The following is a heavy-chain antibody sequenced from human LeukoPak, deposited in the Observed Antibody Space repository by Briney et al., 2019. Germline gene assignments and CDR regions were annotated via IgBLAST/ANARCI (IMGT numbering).Heavy chain of an antibody. D-gene: IGHD3-3*01. CDR3: AGHDEVCSGDYCFLLSFDS. CDR1: GGSISGYY. J-gene: IGHJ4*02. CDR2: IHYSGST. Sequence: SETLSLTCTVSGGSISGYYWSWIRQTPGQGLELIGYIHYSGSTDYNPSLKRRVTISVDTSKNQFSLKLNSVTAADTAVYYCAGHDEVCSGDYCFLLSFDSWGQGALVTVSS. V-gene: IGHV4-59*08.